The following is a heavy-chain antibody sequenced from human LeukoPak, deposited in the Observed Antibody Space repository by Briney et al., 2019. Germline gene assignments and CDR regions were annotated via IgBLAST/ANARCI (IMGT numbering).Heavy chain of an antibody. D-gene: IGHD4-17*01. CDR2: IYYSGST. V-gene: IGHV4-59*01. J-gene: IGHJ4*02. CDR3: ARGYGDYGGPYGY. Sequence: SETLSLTCTVSGGSISSYYWTWIRQPPGKGLEWIGYIYYSGSTNYNPSLKSRVTISVDTSKNQFSLKLSSVTAADTAVYYCARGYGDYGGPYGYWGQGTLVTVSS. CDR1: GGSISSYY.